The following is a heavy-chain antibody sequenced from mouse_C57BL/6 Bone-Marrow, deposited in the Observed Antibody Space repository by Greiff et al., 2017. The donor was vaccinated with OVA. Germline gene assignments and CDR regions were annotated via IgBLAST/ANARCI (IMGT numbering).Heavy chain of an antibody. J-gene: IGHJ2*01. CDR3: ARGRLRPHFDY. V-gene: IGHV1-7*01. Sequence: VQLKESGADLAKPGASVKLSCKASGYTFTSYWMHWVKQRPGQGLEWIGYINPSSGYTKYNQKFKDKATLTADKSSSTAYMQLSSLTYEDSAVYYCARGRLRPHFDYWGQGTTLTVSS. CDR2: INPSSGYT. CDR1: GYTFTSYW. D-gene: IGHD2-4*01.